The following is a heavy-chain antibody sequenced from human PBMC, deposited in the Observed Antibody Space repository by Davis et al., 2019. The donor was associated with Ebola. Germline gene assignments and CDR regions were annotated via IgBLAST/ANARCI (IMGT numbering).Heavy chain of an antibody. CDR3: AREVAGYYIGYYYYGMDV. J-gene: IGHJ6*02. D-gene: IGHD3-9*01. Sequence: GSLRLSCTVSGGSISSYYWSWIRQPPGKGLEWIGYIYYSGSTNYNPSLKSRVTISVDTSKNQFSLKLSSVTAADTAVYYCAREVAGYYIGYYYYGMDVWGQGTTVTVSS. CDR1: GGSISSYY. V-gene: IGHV4-59*01. CDR2: IYYSGST.